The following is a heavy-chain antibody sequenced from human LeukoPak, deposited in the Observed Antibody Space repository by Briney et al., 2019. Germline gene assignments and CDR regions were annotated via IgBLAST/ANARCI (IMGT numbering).Heavy chain of an antibody. J-gene: IGHJ6*02. V-gene: IGHV4-39*01. CDR2: IYYSGST. CDR3: ARGRYYGSGSYYYYYGMDV. D-gene: IGHD3-10*01. CDR1: GGSISSSSYY. Sequence: PSETLSLTCTVSGGSISSSSYYWGWIRQPPGKGLEWIGSIYYSGSTYYNPSLKSRVTISVDTSKNQFSLKLSSVTAADTAVYYCARGRYYGSGSYYYYYGMDVWGQGTTVTVSS.